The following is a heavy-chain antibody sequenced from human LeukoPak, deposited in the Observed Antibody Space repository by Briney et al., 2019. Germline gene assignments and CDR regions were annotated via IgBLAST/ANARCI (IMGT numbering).Heavy chain of an antibody. CDR3: ARDRGYDSSGYDDY. V-gene: IGHV1-69*05. D-gene: IGHD3-22*01. Sequence: SVKVSCKASGGTFSSYAISWVRQAPGQGLEWMGSIIPIFGTANYAQKFQGRVTITTDESTSTAYMELSSLRSEDTAVYYCARDRGYDSSGYDDYWGQGTLVTVSS. CDR1: GGTFSSYA. CDR2: IIPIFGTA. J-gene: IGHJ4*02.